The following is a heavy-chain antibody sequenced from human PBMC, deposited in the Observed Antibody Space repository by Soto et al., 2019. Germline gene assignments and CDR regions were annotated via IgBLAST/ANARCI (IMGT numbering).Heavy chain of an antibody. V-gene: IGHV1-69*02. Sequence: QVQLVQSGAEVKKPGSSVKVSCKASGGTFSSYTISWVRQAPGQGLEWMGRIIPILGIANYAQKFQGRVTITADKSTSTAYMELSSLRSEDTAVYYCATSDYGGKIDYWGQGTLVTVSS. D-gene: IGHD4-17*01. CDR1: GGTFSSYT. CDR2: IIPILGIA. CDR3: ATSDYGGKIDY. J-gene: IGHJ4*02.